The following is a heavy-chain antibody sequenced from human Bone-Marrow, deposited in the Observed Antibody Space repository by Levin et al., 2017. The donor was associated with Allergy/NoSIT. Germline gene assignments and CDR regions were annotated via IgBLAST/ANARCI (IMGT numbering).Heavy chain of an antibody. D-gene: IGHD6-19*01. CDR3: AVAGSYIC. Sequence: LSLTCAASGFTFSSYAMHWVRQAPGKGLEWVAVISYDGSNKYYADSVKGRFTISRDNSKNTLYLQMNSLRAEDTAVYYAAVAGSYICWGQGTLVTVSS. CDR2: ISYDGSNK. CDR1: GFTFSSYA. J-gene: IGHJ4*02. V-gene: IGHV3-30-3*01.